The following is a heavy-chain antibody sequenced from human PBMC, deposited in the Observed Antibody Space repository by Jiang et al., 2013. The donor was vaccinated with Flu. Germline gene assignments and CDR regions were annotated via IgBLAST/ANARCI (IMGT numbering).Heavy chain of an antibody. CDR3: ARHLGSSSWYRDYYYYMDV. Sequence: AEVKKPGESLRISCKGSGYSFTSYWISWVRQMPGKGLEWMGRIDPSDSYTNYSPSFQGHVTISADKSISTAYLQWSSLKASDTAMYYCARHLGSSSWYRDYYYYMDVWGKGTTVTVSS. J-gene: IGHJ6*03. D-gene: IGHD6-13*01. CDR2: IDPSDSYT. V-gene: IGHV5-10-1*01. CDR1: GYSFTSYW.